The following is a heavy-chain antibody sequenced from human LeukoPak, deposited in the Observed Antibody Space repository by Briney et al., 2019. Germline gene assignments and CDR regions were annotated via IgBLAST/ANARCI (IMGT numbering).Heavy chain of an antibody. D-gene: IGHD3-22*01. V-gene: IGHV3-48*01. CDR2: ISSSSSTI. Sequence: GGSLRLSCAASGFTFSTYSMNWVRQAPGKGLEWVSYISSSSSTINYADSVKGRFTISRDNAKNSLYLHMNSLRAEDTAVYYCAREWAYYYDSSEGAFDIWGQGTMVTVSS. CDR1: GFTFSTYS. J-gene: IGHJ3*02. CDR3: AREWAYYYDSSEGAFDI.